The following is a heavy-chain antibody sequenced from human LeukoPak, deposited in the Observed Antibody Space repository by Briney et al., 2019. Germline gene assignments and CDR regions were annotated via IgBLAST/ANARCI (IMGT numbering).Heavy chain of an antibody. J-gene: IGHJ3*02. V-gene: IGHV4-59*01. Sequence: SETLSLTCTVSGGSISSYYWSWIRQPPGKGLEWIGYIYYSGSTNYNPSLKSRVTISVDTSKNQFSLKLSSVTAADTAVYYCARARSWDAFDIWGQGTKVTVSS. CDR1: GGSISSYY. CDR2: IYYSGST. D-gene: IGHD6-13*01. CDR3: ARARSWDAFDI.